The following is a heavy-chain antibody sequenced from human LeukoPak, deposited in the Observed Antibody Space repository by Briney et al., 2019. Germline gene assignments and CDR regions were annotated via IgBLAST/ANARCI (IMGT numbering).Heavy chain of an antibody. Sequence: GASVKVSCKASGYTLTSYGISWVRQAPGQGLEWMGWISAYNGNTNYAQKLQGRVTMTTDTSTSTAYMELRSLRSDDTAVYYCARRWIAARLHPWFDPWGQGTLVTVSS. CDR2: ISAYNGNT. D-gene: IGHD6-6*01. J-gene: IGHJ5*02. V-gene: IGHV1-18*01. CDR3: ARRWIAARLHPWFDP. CDR1: GYTLTSYG.